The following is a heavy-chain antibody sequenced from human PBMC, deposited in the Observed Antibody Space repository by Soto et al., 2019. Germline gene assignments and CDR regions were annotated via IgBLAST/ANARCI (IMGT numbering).Heavy chain of an antibody. Sequence: ASVKVSCKASGGTFSSYAISWVRQAPGQGLEWMGGIIPIFGTANYAQKFQGRVTITADESTSTAYMELSSLRSEDTAVYYCARCGEPGYSSSPQYYFDYWGQGTLVTVSS. CDR2: IIPIFGTA. D-gene: IGHD6-13*01. CDR3: ARCGEPGYSSSPQYYFDY. V-gene: IGHV1-69*13. CDR1: GGTFSSYA. J-gene: IGHJ4*02.